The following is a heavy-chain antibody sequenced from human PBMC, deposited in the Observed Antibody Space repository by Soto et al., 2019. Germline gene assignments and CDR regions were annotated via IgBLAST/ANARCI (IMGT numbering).Heavy chain of an antibody. CDR1: GGTFSSYA. D-gene: IGHD3-10*01. CDR2: IIPIFGTA. CDR3: ARRDTYYYGSGGDV. Sequence: ASVKVSCKASGGTFSSYAISWVRQAPGQGLEWTGGIIPIFGTANYAQKFQGRVTITADESTSTAYMELSSLRSEDTAVYYCARRDTYYYGSGGDVWGQGTTVTVSS. V-gene: IGHV1-69*13. J-gene: IGHJ6*02.